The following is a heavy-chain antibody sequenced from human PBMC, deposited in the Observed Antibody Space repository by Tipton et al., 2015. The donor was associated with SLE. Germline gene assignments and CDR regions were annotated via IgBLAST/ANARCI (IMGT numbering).Heavy chain of an antibody. CDR3: ARGGGRLGYCSGGSCYSWYFDY. CDR1: GGSFSGYY. V-gene: IGHV4-34*01. Sequence: TLSLTCAVYGGSFSGYYWSWIRQPPGKGLEWIGEINHSGSTNYNPSLKSRVTISVDTSKNQFSLKLSSATAADTAVYYCARGGGRLGYCSGGSCYSWYFDYWGQGTLVTVSS. J-gene: IGHJ4*02. D-gene: IGHD2-15*01. CDR2: INHSGST.